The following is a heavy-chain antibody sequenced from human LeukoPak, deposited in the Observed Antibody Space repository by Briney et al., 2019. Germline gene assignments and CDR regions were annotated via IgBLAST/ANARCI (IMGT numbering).Heavy chain of an antibody. Sequence: PGGSLRLSCAASGFTFSSYSMNWVRQAPGKGLEWVAVISYDGSNKYYADSVKGRFTISRDNSKNTLYLQMNSLRAEDTAVYYCAKDKGDCSSTSCYYYFDYWGQGTLVTVSS. J-gene: IGHJ4*02. CDR1: GFTFSSYS. D-gene: IGHD2-2*01. CDR2: ISYDGSNK. CDR3: AKDKGDCSSTSCYYYFDY. V-gene: IGHV3-30*18.